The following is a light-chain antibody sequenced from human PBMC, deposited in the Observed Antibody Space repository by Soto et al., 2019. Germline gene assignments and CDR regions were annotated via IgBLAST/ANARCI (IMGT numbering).Light chain of an antibody. J-gene: IGLJ1*01. CDR1: NNDVGRYSY. V-gene: IGLV2-14*01. CDR3: DSYTTDTTRL. Sequence: QSVLTQPASVSGTPGQSITITCTGSNNDVGRYSYVSWYQQYPGKTPKLIIYEVRLRPSGISDRFSGSKSGITASLTISGLQPEDEADYYCDSYTTDTTRLFGTGTKVTVL. CDR2: EVR.